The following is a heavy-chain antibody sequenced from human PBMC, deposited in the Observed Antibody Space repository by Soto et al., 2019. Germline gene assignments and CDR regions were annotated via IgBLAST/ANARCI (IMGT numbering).Heavy chain of an antibody. V-gene: IGHV3-23*01. D-gene: IGHD4-17*01. J-gene: IGHJ6*02. CDR1: GFTFSNYA. CDR3: ARDERWKSKNYYYYAMDV. CDR2: ISSSSTYT. Sequence: EVQLLESGGGLVQPGGSLRLACAASGFTFSNYAMSWVRQAPGKGLAWVSGISSSSTYTFYADSVKGRFTIFRDNSKNTLYLQMNSLRAEDTAVYYCARDERWKSKNYYYYAMDVWGHGTTVTGPS.